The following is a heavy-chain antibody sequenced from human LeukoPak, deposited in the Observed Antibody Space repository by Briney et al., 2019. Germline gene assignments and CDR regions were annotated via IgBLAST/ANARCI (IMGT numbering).Heavy chain of an antibody. D-gene: IGHD3-3*01. V-gene: IGHV4-59*08. CDR3: ARSQYYDFWSGINWFDP. J-gene: IGHJ5*02. CDR1: GGSISSYY. Sequence: PSETLSLTCSVSGGSISSYYWSWIRQPPGKGLEWIWSIHYSGSTNYSPSLKSRVTISVDTSKNPFSLKLSSVTAADTAVYYCARSQYYDFWSGINWFDPWGQGTLVTVSS. CDR2: IHYSGST.